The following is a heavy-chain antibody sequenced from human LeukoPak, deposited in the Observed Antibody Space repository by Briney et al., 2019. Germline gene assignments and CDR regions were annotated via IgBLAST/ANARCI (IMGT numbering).Heavy chain of an antibody. D-gene: IGHD3-10*01. V-gene: IGHV3-30-3*01. Sequence: PGGSLRLSCVASGFNFSNHFMHWVRQAPGKGLEWVAVMSHDGTNEKYADSVEGRFTISRDNSKKTVYLQMKSLRSEDTATYFCAKDKGNRGPIMHGMDVWGQGTTVTVTS. CDR3: AKDKGNRGPIMHGMDV. CDR2: MSHDGTNE. CDR1: GFNFSNHF. J-gene: IGHJ6*02.